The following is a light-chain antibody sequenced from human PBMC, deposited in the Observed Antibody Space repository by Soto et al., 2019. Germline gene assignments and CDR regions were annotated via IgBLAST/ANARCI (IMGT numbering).Light chain of an antibody. Sequence: EIVLTQSPATLSLSPGERATLSCRASRSVIGYFAWYTQKPGQAPRLLTYDAFTKATGIPARFIGSGSGTEFTLTISSLQSEDFAVYYCQQYNYWPRTVGQGTKVDIK. CDR2: DAF. CDR3: QQYNYWPRT. J-gene: IGKJ1*01. CDR1: RSVIGY. V-gene: IGKV3-15*01.